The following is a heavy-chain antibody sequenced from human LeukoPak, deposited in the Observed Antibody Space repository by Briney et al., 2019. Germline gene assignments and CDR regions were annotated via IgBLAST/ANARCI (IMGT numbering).Heavy chain of an antibody. J-gene: IGHJ4*02. CDR3: AKDFFGSGSSLYNYFDY. Sequence: GGSLRLSCVGSGFTCITYGMSWVRQAPGQGLEWVSSFGGNNAGIYYADSVKGRFTISRDNSKNTLYLQMDSLRAEDTAVYYCAKDFFGSGSSLYNYFDYWGQGTLVTVSS. D-gene: IGHD6-13*01. V-gene: IGHV3-23*01. CDR2: FGGNNAGI. CDR1: GFTCITYG.